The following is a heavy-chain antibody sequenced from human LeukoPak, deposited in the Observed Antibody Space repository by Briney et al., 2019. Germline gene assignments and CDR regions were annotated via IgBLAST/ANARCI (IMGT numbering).Heavy chain of an antibody. D-gene: IGHD3-16*01. J-gene: IGHJ4*02. CDR1: GYTLSDYY. CDR3: ARVVSGGVIWAY. CDR2: IKPNSGDT. Sequence: ASVKVSCTASGYTLSDYYMHWVRQAPGQGLEWMGWIKPNSGDTKYAQNLQGRVTLTSDTAINTAYMELSRLRSDDTAVYFCARVVSGGVIWAYWGQGTLVTVSS. V-gene: IGHV1-2*02.